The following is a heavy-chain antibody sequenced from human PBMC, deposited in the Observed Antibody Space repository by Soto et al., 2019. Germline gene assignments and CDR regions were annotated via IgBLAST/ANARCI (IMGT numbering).Heavy chain of an antibody. CDR1: GYSFTSYW. V-gene: IGHV5-10-1*01. J-gene: IGHJ6*02. Sequence: GESLKISCKGPGYSFTSYWISWVRQMPGKGLEWMGRIDPSDSYTNYSPSLQGHVTISADKSISTAYLQWSSLKASDTAMYYCARPRRVLSGYYYYGMDVWGQGTTVTVSS. CDR3: ARPRRVLSGYYYYGMDV. D-gene: IGHD6-13*01. CDR2: IDPSDSYT.